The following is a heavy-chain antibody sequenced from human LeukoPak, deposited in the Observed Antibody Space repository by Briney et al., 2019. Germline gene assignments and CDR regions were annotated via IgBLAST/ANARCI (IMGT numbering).Heavy chain of an antibody. V-gene: IGHV3-21*01. J-gene: IGHJ4*02. D-gene: IGHD3-9*01. CDR1: GFTYNTFN. CDR2: ITSDGDYI. Sequence: GGSLRLSCAASGFTYNTFNMNWVRQAPGKGLEWVSSITSDGDYIYYADSVKGRFTTSRDNAKNSLSLQLNSLRVEDTAVYYCARGHYDVLAASYKWTPDYWGQGTLVTVSS. CDR3: ARGHYDVLAASYKWTPDY.